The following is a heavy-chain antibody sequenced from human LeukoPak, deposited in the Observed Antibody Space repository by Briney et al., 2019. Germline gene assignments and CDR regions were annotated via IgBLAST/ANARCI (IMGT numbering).Heavy chain of an antibody. CDR1: GFTFSSYA. J-gene: IGHJ3*02. V-gene: IGHV3-30-3*01. CDR3: ARSRETLALGDFGFFDI. Sequence: GGSLRLSCAASGFTFSSYAMHWVRHAPGKGLEWVSVISYDGSNKYYADSVKGRFTISRDNSKNTLYLQMNSLRAEDTAVYYCARSRETLALGDFGFFDIWGQGTMVTVSS. CDR2: ISYDGSNK. D-gene: IGHD2-21*01.